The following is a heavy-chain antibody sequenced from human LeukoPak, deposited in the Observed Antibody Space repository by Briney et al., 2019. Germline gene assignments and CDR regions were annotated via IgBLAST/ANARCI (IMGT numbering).Heavy chain of an antibody. CDR1: GGSISSGGYS. V-gene: IGHV4-30-2*01. CDR2: IYHSGST. CDR3: ASSPYYYGSGYDY. J-gene: IGHJ4*02. Sequence: SQTLSLTCAVSGGSISSGGYSWSWIRQPPGKGLEWIGYIYHSGSTYYNPSLKSRVTISVDRSKNQFSLKLSSVTAADTAVHYCASSPYYYGSGYDYWGQGTLVTVSS. D-gene: IGHD3-10*01.